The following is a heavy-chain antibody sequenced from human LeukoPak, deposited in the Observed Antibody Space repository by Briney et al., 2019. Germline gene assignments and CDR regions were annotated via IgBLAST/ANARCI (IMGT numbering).Heavy chain of an antibody. CDR2: INSDGSST. D-gene: IGHD4-11*01. J-gene: IGHJ4*02. CDR3: ARVARTTVTGLAAY. Sequence: GGSLRLSCAASGFTFSSYWMHWVRQAPGKGLVWVSRINSDGSSTSYADSVKGRFTISRDNAKNTLYLQMNSLRAKDTAVYYCARVARTTVTGLAAYWGQGTLVTVSS. CDR1: GFTFSSYW. V-gene: IGHV3-74*01.